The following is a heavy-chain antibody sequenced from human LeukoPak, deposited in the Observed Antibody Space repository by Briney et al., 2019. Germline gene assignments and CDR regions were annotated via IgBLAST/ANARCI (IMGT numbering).Heavy chain of an antibody. J-gene: IGHJ4*02. CDR3: TRGASVGVAAPGH. V-gene: IGHV3-43D*03. D-gene: IGHD6-13*01. CDR2: ISWDGGTT. Sequence: GGSLRLSCAASGFTFDDYAMHWVRQAPGKGLEWVSLISWDGGTTYSADSVKGRFTISRDNSKNSLFLQMNTLRTEDTAAYFCTRGASVGVAAPGHWGQGTLVTVSS. CDR1: GFTFDDYA.